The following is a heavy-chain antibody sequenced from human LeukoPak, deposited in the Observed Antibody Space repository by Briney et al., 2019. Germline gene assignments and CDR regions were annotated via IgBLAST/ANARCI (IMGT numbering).Heavy chain of an antibody. D-gene: IGHD2-2*01. CDR1: GGTFSSYA. CDR2: IIPIFGTA. V-gene: IGHV1-69*05. CDR3: AREPAARGDYNWFDP. Sequence: GASVKVSCKASGGTFSSYAISWVRQAPGQGLEWMGGIIPIFGTANYAQKFQGRVTITTDESTSTAYMELSSLRSEDTAVYYCAREPAARGDYNWFDPWGQGTLVTVSS. J-gene: IGHJ5*02.